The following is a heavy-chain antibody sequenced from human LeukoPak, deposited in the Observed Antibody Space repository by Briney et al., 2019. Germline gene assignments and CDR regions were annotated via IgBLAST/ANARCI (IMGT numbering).Heavy chain of an antibody. D-gene: IGHD2-2*02. V-gene: IGHV3-23*01. CDR2: ISGSGGTT. CDR3: AKEYRYFDY. J-gene: IGHJ4*02. CDR1: GFTFSSSA. Sequence: GGSLRLSCAASGFTFSSSAMTWFRQAPGKGLEWVSAISGSGGTTYYADSVKGRFTISRDNSKNTLYLQMNSLRAEDTAVYYCAKEYRYFDYWGQGTLVTVSS.